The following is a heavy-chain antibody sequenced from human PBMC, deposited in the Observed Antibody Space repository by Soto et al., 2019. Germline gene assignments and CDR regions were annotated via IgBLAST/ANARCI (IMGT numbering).Heavy chain of an antibody. CDR3: TRDASRDSSARGWFDP. CDR2: ISSNSAYI. Sequence: LRLSCAASGFTFRSFTMNWVRQAPGKGLEWVSTISSNSAYIYYTDALRGRFTTSRDNAKNSLHLQMNSLRAEDTAVYYCTRDASRDSSARGWFDPWGPGTLVTVSS. CDR1: GFTFRSFT. J-gene: IGHJ5*02. V-gene: IGHV3-21*01. D-gene: IGHD6-13*01.